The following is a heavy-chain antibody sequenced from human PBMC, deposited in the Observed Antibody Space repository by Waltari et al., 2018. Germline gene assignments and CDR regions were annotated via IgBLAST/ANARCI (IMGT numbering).Heavy chain of an antibody. CDR2: IDVGGQK. D-gene: IGHD2-2*01. V-gene: IGHV3-66*01. CDR1: GVTVSNKY. CDR3: TRGVVASAAASY. J-gene: IGHJ4*02. Sequence: EVQLVESGGGLVQPGGSLRLSCAASGVTVSNKYMNWVRQAPGKGWGWVSTIDVGGQKYYADYGKGRFTISRDNPKNTVYLQMNSLRPDDTAVYYCTRGVVASAAASYWGQGTLVTVSS.